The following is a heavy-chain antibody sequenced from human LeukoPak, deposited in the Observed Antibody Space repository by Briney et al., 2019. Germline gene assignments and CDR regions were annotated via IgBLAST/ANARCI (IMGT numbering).Heavy chain of an antibody. CDR3: AKTAGTYYYYYGMDV. V-gene: IGHV3-30*18. D-gene: IGHD6-13*01. CDR2: ISYDGSNK. CDR1: GFTFSSYG. J-gene: IGHJ6*02. Sequence: GRSLRLSCAASGFTFSSYGMHWGRQAPGKGLEWVAVISYDGSNKYYADSVKGRFTISRDNSKNTLYLQMNSLRAEDTAVYYCAKTAGTYYYYYGMDVWGQGTTVTVSS.